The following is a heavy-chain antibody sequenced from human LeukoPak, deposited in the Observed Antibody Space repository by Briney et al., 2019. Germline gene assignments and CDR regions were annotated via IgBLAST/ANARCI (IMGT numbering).Heavy chain of an antibody. CDR2: IGAYNGNT. V-gene: IGHV1-18*01. CDR3: ASCHGSGSYYNGKCDFDY. J-gene: IGHJ4*02. CDR1: GYTFTIYG. D-gene: IGHD3-10*01. Sequence: ASVKVSCKASGYTFTIYGISWVRQAPGQGLEWMGWIGAYNGNTNYAQKLQGGVTMTTDTSTSTAYMELRSLRSDDTAVYYCASCHGSGSYYNGKCDFDYWGQGTLVTVSS.